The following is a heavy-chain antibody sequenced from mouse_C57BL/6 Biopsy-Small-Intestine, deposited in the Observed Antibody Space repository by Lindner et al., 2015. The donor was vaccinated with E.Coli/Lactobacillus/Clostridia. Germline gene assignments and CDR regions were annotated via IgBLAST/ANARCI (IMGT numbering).Heavy chain of an antibody. J-gene: IGHJ2*01. CDR1: EYEFPSHD. Sequence: VQLQESGGGLVQPGESLKLSCESNEYEFPSHDMSWVRKTPEKRLELVAAINSDGGSTYYPDTIERRFIISRDNTKKTLYLQMSSLRSEDTALYYCARQEAYYSNYYFDYWGQGTTLTVSS. CDR3: ARQEAYYSNYYFDY. D-gene: IGHD2-5*01. V-gene: IGHV5-2*01. CDR2: INSDGGST.